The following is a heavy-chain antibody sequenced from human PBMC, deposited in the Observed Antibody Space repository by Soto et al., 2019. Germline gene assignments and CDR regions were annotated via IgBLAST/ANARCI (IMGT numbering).Heavy chain of an antibody. D-gene: IGHD3-3*01. Sequence: SVKVSCKASGGTFSSYAISWVRQAPGQGLEWMGGIIPIFGTANYAQKFQGRVTITADESTSTAYMELSSLRSEDTAVYYCARGPPRGITIFGATNWFDPWGQGTLVTVSS. V-gene: IGHV1-69*13. CDR3: ARGPPRGITIFGATNWFDP. J-gene: IGHJ5*02. CDR1: GGTFSSYA. CDR2: IIPIFGTA.